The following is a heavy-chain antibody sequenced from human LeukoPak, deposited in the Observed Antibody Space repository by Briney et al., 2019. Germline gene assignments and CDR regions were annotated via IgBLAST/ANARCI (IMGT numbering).Heavy chain of an antibody. D-gene: IGHD3-22*01. CDR3: ARPYYYDSRIDP. V-gene: IGHV4-30-4*01. CDR1: GGSISSGDYY. CDR2: MYYSGST. J-gene: IGHJ5*02. Sequence: SETLSLTCTVPGGSISSGDYYGSWIRQPPGKCLEWLAYMYYSGSTYYNPSLKSRVPMSADTSKNQLSLKLSSVTAADTAVYYCARPYYYDSRIDPWGQGILVIVSS.